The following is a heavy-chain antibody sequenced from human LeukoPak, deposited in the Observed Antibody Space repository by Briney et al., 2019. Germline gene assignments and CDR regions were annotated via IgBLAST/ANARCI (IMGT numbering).Heavy chain of an antibody. CDR3: AKERGDYGDHTGLDY. J-gene: IGHJ4*02. D-gene: IGHD4-17*01. CDR1: GFTFRNYY. Sequence: GGSLRLSCAASGFTFRNYYMHWVRQAPGKGLEWVAVISLDGNNEYYADSVKGRFSLSRDNSMNTLYLQLNSLRTEDTAMYYCAKERGDYGDHTGLDYWGQGTLVTVSP. V-gene: IGHV3-30-3*01. CDR2: ISLDGNNE.